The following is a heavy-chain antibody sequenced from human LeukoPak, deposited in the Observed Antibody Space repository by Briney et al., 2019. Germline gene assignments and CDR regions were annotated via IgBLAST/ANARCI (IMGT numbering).Heavy chain of an antibody. Sequence: ASVKVSCKVSGYTLTELSMHWVRQAPGKGLEWMGGFDPEDGETIYAQKFQGRVTITADESTSTAYMELSSLRSEDTAVYYCAGPPSRTIFGVVILDGYYYGMDVWGQGTTVTVSS. CDR2: FDPEDGET. CDR1: GYTLTELS. V-gene: IGHV1-24*01. CDR3: AGPPSRTIFGVVILDGYYYGMDV. D-gene: IGHD3-3*01. J-gene: IGHJ6*02.